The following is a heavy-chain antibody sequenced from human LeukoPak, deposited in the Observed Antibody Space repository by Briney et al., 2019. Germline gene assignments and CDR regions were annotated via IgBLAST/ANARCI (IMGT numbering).Heavy chain of an antibody. D-gene: IGHD3-10*01. V-gene: IGHV1-69*01. CDR3: ARLVRGVIPFGY. J-gene: IGHJ4*02. CDR1: GGTFSSYA. Sequence: GSSVKVSCKASGGTFSSYAISWVRQAPGQGLEWMGGIIPIFGTANYAQKFQGRVTITADESTSTAYMELSSLRSEDTAVYYCARLVRGVIPFGYWGQGTLVTVSS. CDR2: IIPIFGTA.